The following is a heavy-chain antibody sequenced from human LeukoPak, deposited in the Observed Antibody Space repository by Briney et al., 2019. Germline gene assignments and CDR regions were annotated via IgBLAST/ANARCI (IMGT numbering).Heavy chain of an antibody. CDR3: ARASPGYDFWSGYNPSQYFDY. CDR2: IYYSGST. D-gene: IGHD3-3*01. Sequence: SQTLSLTCTVSGGSISSGGYYWSWIRQHPGKGLEWIGYIYYSGSTYYNPSIKSRVTISVDTSKNQFSLKLSSVTAADTAVYYCARASPGYDFWSGYNPSQYFDYWGQGTLVTVSS. CDR1: GGSISSGGYY. J-gene: IGHJ4*02. V-gene: IGHV4-31*03.